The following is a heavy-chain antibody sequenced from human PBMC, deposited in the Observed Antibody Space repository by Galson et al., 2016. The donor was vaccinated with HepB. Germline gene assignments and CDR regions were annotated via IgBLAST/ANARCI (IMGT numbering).Heavy chain of an antibody. CDR1: GYTFTSYA. D-gene: IGHD6-19*01. CDR3: ARGLQWAVAGTGFQY. Sequence: VKVSCKASGYTFTSYAIHWVRQAPGQRLEWMGWINAGNGNTKYSQNFQGRVTITRDTSASIAYQELSSLRSEDTAVYYCARGLQWAVAGTGFQYWGQGTLVTVSS. J-gene: IGHJ4*02. V-gene: IGHV1-3*01. CDR2: INAGNGNT.